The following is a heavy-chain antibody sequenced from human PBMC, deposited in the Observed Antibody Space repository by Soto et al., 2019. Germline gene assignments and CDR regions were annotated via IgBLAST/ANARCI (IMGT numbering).Heavy chain of an antibody. J-gene: IGHJ4*02. CDR3: ARPSGQDYGGT. CDR1: GYPFTDSS. Sequence: QVQLVQSGAEVQKPGASVKVSCKPTGYPFTDSSIHWVRQAPGQGLQWMGMIKPGGGGPVYAQECQGRVIMTGDTSSSTVYMELSRLRSEDTATYYCARPSGQDYGGTWGQGTLVTVAS. CDR2: IKPGGGGP. D-gene: IGHD5-12*01. V-gene: IGHV1-46*01.